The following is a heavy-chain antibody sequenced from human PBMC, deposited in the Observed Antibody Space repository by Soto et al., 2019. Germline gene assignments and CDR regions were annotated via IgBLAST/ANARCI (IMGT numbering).Heavy chain of an antibody. CDR1: GYAFTLFN. Sequence: ASVKVSCKASGYAFTLFNIHWVRQAPGQRLEWMGWINAGNGNTKYSQKFQGRVTFTRDTSANTAYMELSSLISEDTAVYYCARPKDYDDCLDLWGQGTLVTVSS. CDR2: INAGNGNT. D-gene: IGHD3-22*01. J-gene: IGHJ4*02. CDR3: ARPKDYDDCLDL. V-gene: IGHV1-3*01.